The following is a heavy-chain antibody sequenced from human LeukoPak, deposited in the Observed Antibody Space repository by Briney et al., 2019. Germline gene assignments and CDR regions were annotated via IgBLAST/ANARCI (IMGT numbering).Heavy chain of an antibody. CDR1: GGSISSYY. D-gene: IGHD1-26*01. V-gene: IGHV4-34*01. Sequence: PSETLSLTCTVSGGSISSYYWSWIRQPPGKGLEWIGEIYHSGSTNYNPSLKSRVTISVDTSKNQFSLKLSSVTAADTAVYYCARQGYSGSYNWGQGTLVTVSS. CDR3: ARQGYSGSYN. CDR2: IYHSGST. J-gene: IGHJ4*02.